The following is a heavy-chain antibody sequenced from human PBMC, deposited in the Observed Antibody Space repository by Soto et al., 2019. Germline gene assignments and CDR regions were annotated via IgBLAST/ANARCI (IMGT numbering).Heavy chain of an antibody. Sequence: VASVKVSCKASGGTFSSYAISWVRQAPGRGLEWMGGIIPIFGTANYAQKFQGRVTITADESTSTAYMELSSLRSEDTAVYYCASEGHRKDIVVVVAANYYYGMDVWGQGTTVTVSS. CDR2: IIPIFGTA. CDR1: GGTFSSYA. J-gene: IGHJ6*02. CDR3: ASEGHRKDIVVVVAANYYYGMDV. V-gene: IGHV1-69*13. D-gene: IGHD2-15*01.